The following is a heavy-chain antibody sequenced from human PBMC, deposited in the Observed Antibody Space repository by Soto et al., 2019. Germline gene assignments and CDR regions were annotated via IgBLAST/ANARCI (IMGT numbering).Heavy chain of an antibody. Sequence: SETLSLTCGVYNGSFMGYYWTWVRQPPGKGLEWIGEINHFGSPNYNSSLKSRVAISIDTSKHQFSLNLTSVTAADTAVYFCARQEDSSTYYRAYYFDYWGQGTLVTVSS. CDR3: ARQEDSSTYYRAYYFDY. CDR2: INHFGSP. CDR1: NGSFMGYY. V-gene: IGHV4-34*01. J-gene: IGHJ4*02. D-gene: IGHD6-19*01.